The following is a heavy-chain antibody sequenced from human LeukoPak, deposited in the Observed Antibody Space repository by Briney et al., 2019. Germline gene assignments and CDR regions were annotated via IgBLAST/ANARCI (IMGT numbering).Heavy chain of an antibody. CDR1: GCSFTNYW. CDR2: TYPGDSDT. J-gene: IGHJ5*02. D-gene: IGHD3-3*01. Sequence: GASLQISCKGSGCSFTNYWIGGVRQLPGKGLEGMGITYPGDSDTRYSPSFQGQVTISADKSISTAYLQWSSLKASDTAMYYCARRAVNYEYFDPWGQGTLVTVSS. CDR3: ARRAVNYEYFDP. V-gene: IGHV5-51*01.